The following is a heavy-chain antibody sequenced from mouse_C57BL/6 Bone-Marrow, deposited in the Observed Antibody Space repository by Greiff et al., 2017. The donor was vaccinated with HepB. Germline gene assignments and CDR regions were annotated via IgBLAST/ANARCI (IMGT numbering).Heavy chain of an antibody. CDR3: AKSLYSNGYYAMDY. Sequence: VMLVESGPGLVQPSQSLSITCTVSGFSLTSYGVHWVRQSPGKGLEWLGVIWRGGSTDYNAAFMSRLSITKDNSKSQVFFKMNSLQADDTAIYYCAKSLYSNGYYAMDYWGQGTSVTVSS. CDR2: IWRGGST. D-gene: IGHD2-5*01. J-gene: IGHJ4*01. V-gene: IGHV2-5*01. CDR1: GFSLTSYG.